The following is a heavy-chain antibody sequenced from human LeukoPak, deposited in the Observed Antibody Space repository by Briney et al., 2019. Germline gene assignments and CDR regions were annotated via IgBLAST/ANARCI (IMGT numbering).Heavy chain of an antibody. Sequence: GGSLRLSCAASGFTFSDYYMSWIRQAPGKGLEWVAVIWYDGSNKYYADSVKGRFTISRDNSKNTLYLQMNSLRAEDTAVYYCARGGSYDFWSEYYFDYWGQGTLVTVSS. CDR1: GFTFSDYY. D-gene: IGHD3-3*01. V-gene: IGHV3-33*08. J-gene: IGHJ4*02. CDR3: ARGGSYDFWSEYYFDY. CDR2: IWYDGSNK.